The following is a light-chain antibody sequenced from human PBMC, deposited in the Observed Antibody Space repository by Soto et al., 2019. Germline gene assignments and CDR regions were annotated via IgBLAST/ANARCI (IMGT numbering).Light chain of an antibody. CDR3: CLYAVPFYV. CDR1: SSDVGTYDF. Sequence: QSVLTQPRSVSGSPGQSVTISCTGTSSDVGTYDFVSWYQQHPGKAPRLMIFDVSERPSGVPDRFSGSKSGNTASLTISGLQAEDEHDYYCCLYAVPFYVLGTGAKGTVL. CDR2: DVS. J-gene: IGLJ1*01. V-gene: IGLV2-11*01.